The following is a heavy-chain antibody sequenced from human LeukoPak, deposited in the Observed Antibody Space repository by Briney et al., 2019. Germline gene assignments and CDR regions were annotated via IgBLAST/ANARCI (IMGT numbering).Heavy chain of an antibody. CDR1: GGSISSSSYY. CDR2: IDYSGST. V-gene: IGHV4-39*01. CDR3: ARHPYDRSGNYRPGFDY. Sequence: PSETLSLTCTVSGGSISSSSYYWGWIRQPPGKGLEGIGSIDYSGSTSYNPSLKSRVTISVDTSRNPVTLKLTSVTAAETAVYYGARHPYDRSGNYRPGFDYWGQGSRVTVSS. J-gene: IGHJ4*02. D-gene: IGHD3-22*01.